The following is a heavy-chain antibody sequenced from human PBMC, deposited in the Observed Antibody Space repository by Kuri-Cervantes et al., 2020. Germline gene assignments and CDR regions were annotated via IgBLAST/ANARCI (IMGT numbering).Heavy chain of an antibody. V-gene: IGHV1-18*01. J-gene: IGHJ4*02. CDR1: GYTFTSYA. CDR2: ISAYNGNT. Sequence: ASVKVSCKASGYTFTSYAMHWVRQAPGQGLEWMGWISAYNGNTNYAQKLQGRVTMTTDTSTSTAYMELRSLRSDDTAVYYCARGSGSYFEIHPRYYYFDYWGQGTLVTVSS. CDR3: ARGSGSYFEIHPRYYYFDY. D-gene: IGHD1-26*01.